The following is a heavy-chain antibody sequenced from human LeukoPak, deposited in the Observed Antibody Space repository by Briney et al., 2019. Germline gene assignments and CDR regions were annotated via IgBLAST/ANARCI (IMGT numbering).Heavy chain of an antibody. D-gene: IGHD5-18*01. CDR2: IIPIFGTA. CDR3: ARGGSYGYGVYYGMDV. CDR1: GGTFSSYA. Sequence: GASVKVSCKASGGTFSSYAISWVRQAPGQGLEWMGGIIPIFGTANYAQKFQGRVTITADESTSTAYMELSSLRSEDTAVYYCARGGSYGYGVYYGMDVWGQGTTVTVSS. J-gene: IGHJ6*02. V-gene: IGHV1-69*13.